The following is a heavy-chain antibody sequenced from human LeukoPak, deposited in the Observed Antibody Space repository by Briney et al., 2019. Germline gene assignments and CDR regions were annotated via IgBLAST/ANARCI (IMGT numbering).Heavy chain of an antibody. D-gene: IGHD6-19*01. CDR1: GFTFSSYG. CDR2: IWYDGSNK. Sequence: GGSLRLSCAASGFTFSSYGMHWVRQAPGKGLEWAAVIWYDGSNKYYADSVKGRFTISRDNSKNTLYLQMNSLRAEDTAVYYCARDRGSSGWYIDYWGQGTLVTVSS. CDR3: ARDRGSSGWYIDY. J-gene: IGHJ4*02. V-gene: IGHV3-33*01.